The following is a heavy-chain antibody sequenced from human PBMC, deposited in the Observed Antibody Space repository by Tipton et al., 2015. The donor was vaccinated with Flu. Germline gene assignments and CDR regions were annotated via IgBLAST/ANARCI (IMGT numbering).Heavy chain of an antibody. V-gene: IGHV4-59*06. D-gene: IGHD1-20*01. CDR3: ATLAITALYDFDY. Sequence: TLSLTCTVSGGSISSYYWSWIRQPAGKGLEWIGHILGNGNTFYKPSLKSRFTLSLDTSKTQFSLNVTSVTAADTAVYYCATLAITALYDFDYWGQGTLVTVSS. CDR1: GGSISSYY. CDR2: ILGNGNT. J-gene: IGHJ4*02.